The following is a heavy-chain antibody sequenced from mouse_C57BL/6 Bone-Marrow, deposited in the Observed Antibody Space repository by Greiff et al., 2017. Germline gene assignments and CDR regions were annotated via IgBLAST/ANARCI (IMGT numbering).Heavy chain of an antibody. CDR3: ARGGYYAYAMDY. V-gene: IGHV1-43*01. Sequence: EVKVEESGPELVKPGASVKISCKASGYSFTGYYMHWVKQSSEKSLEWIGEINPSTGGTSYNQKFKGKATLTVDKSSSTAYMQLKSLTSEDSAVYYCARGGYYAYAMDYWGQGTSVTVSS. J-gene: IGHJ4*01. D-gene: IGHD2-3*01. CDR2: INPSTGGT. CDR1: GYSFTGYY.